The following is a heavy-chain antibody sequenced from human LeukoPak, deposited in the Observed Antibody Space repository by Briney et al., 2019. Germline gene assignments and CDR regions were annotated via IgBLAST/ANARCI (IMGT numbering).Heavy chain of an antibody. D-gene: IGHD6-13*01. CDR2: IYTSGST. V-gene: IGHV4-4*07. CDR1: GGSISSYY. J-gene: IGHJ6*03. Sequence: SETLSLTCTVSGGSISSYYWSWIRQPAGKGLEWIGRIYTSGSTNYNPSLKSRVTMSVDTSKNQFSLKLSSVTAADTAVYYCARFAAAGTYYYYMDVWGKGTTVTISS. CDR3: ARFAAAGTYYYYMDV.